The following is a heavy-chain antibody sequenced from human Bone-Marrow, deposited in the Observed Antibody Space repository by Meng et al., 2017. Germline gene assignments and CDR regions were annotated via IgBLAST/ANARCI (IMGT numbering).Heavy chain of an antibody. Sequence: SETLSLTCTVSGYSISSGYYWGWIRQPPGKGLEWIGSIYHSGSTYYNPSLKSRVTISVDTSKNQFSLKLSSVTAADTAVYYCAMMTRNYYDSSGYYLGWFDPWGQGTLVTVSS. J-gene: IGHJ5*02. CDR1: GYSISSGYY. D-gene: IGHD3-22*01. V-gene: IGHV4-38-2*02. CDR3: AMMTRNYYDSSGYYLGWFDP. CDR2: IYHSGST.